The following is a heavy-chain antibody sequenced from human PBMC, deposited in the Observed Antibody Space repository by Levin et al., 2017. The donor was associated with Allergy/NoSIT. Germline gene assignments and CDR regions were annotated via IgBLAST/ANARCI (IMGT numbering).Heavy chain of an antibody. Sequence: GGSLRLSCAASGFTFSSYAMSWVRQAPGKGLEWVSANSGSGGSTYYADSVKGRFTISRDNSKNTLYLQMNSLRAEDTAVYYCAKARGLGYGSGNFYNNYNYGMDVWGQGTTVTVSS. J-gene: IGHJ6*02. CDR1: GFTFSSYA. D-gene: IGHD3-10*01. V-gene: IGHV3-23*01. CDR2: NSGSGGST. CDR3: AKARGLGYGSGNFYNNYNYGMDV.